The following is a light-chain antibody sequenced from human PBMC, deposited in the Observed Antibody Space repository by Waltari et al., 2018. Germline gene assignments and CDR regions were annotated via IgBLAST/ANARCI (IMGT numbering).Light chain of an antibody. CDR3: QAWDSGVV. J-gene: IGLJ3*02. V-gene: IGLV3-1*01. Sequence: SYELTQPPSVSVSPGQTASSTCSGDKLGDKYVCWYQQRPGHSPEVVIYQDSLRPSGIPERFAGSNSGNTATLTISGTQPVDDADYYCQAWDSGVVFGGGTKLTVL. CDR2: QDS. CDR1: KLGDKY.